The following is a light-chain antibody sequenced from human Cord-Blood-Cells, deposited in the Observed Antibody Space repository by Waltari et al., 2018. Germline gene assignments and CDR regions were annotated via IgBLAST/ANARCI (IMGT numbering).Light chain of an antibody. J-gene: IGKJ3*01. Sequence: DIQMTQSPSSLSASVGARVTITCRASQSISSYLNWYQQKPGKAPKLLIYAASSLQRGVPSRFSGSGSGTDFTLTISSLQPEDFATYYCQQSYSTPFTFGPGTKVDIK. CDR2: AAS. CDR3: QQSYSTPFT. V-gene: IGKV1-39*01. CDR1: QSISSY.